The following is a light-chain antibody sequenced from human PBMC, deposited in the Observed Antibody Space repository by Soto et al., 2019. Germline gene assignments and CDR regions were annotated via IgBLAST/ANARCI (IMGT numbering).Light chain of an antibody. CDR1: QSVSSN. V-gene: IGKV3-15*01. CDR3: QQYDNWPRT. J-gene: IGKJ1*01. Sequence: EIVVTQSPATLSVSPGERATLSCRASQSVSSNLACYQQKPGQAPRLLIYGASTRATGIPARFSGSGSGTEFTLTISSLQSEDFAVYYCQQYDNWPRTFGQGTKVDIK. CDR2: GAS.